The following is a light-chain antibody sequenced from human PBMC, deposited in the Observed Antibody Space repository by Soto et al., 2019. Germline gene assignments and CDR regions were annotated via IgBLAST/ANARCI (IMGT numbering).Light chain of an antibody. CDR2: GAS. Sequence: EIVLTQSPGTLSLSPGERATLSCRASQSVSSNYLAWYQQRPGQAPRLLTYGASSRATGIPDRFSGSGSGTDFTLTISRLEPEDFAVYYCQQYGNSPQMFGQGTKVEIK. J-gene: IGKJ1*01. CDR1: QSVSSNY. CDR3: QQYGNSPQM. V-gene: IGKV3-20*01.